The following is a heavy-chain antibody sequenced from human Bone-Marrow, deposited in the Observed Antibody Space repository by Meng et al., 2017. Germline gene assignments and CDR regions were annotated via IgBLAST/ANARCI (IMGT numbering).Heavy chain of an antibody. CDR3: ARDAGRAAGPR. Sequence: QAGSEVTQHGASVGVLCKASGYTFTGYYIHWVRQAPGQGLEWLGRIDCNNGGAIYAQKFQDRVTMTRDTSITTAYMDLSRLTSDDTAVYYCARDAGRAAGPRWGQGTLVTVSS. V-gene: IGHV1-2*06. CDR2: IDCNNGGA. D-gene: IGHD6-13*01. CDR1: GYTFTGYY. J-gene: IGHJ4*02.